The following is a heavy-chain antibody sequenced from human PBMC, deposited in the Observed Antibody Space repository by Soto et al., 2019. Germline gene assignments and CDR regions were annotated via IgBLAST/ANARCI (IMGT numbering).Heavy chain of an antibody. V-gene: IGHV3-33*01. Sequence: SGGSLRLSCAASGFTFSSYGMHWVRQAPGKGPEWVAVIWYDGSNKYYADSVKGRFTISRDNSKNTLYLQMNSLRAEDTAVYYCARDRIAVAGNPEYFQHWGQGT. J-gene: IGHJ1*01. D-gene: IGHD6-19*01. CDR2: IWYDGSNK. CDR3: ARDRIAVAGNPEYFQH. CDR1: GFTFSSYG.